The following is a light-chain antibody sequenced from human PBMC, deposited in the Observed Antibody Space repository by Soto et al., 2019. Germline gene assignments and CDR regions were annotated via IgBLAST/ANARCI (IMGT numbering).Light chain of an antibody. Sequence: EIVMTQSPGTLSVSTGEGATLSCRASQSVASNLAWYQQKPGQAPRLLIYGASTRATGIPDRFRGSGSGTEFSLTISILQSEDFAGYYCQQYDSWPLTFGGGTKVEIK. CDR1: QSVASN. CDR3: QQYDSWPLT. V-gene: IGKV3D-15*01. CDR2: GAS. J-gene: IGKJ4*01.